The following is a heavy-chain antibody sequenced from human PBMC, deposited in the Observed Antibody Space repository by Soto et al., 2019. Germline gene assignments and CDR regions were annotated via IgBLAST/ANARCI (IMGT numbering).Heavy chain of an antibody. V-gene: IGHV3-33*01. D-gene: IGHD3-10*01. CDR1: GFTFSTYG. CDR3: ARAELLWFGEIVPIYGMDV. Sequence: PGGSLRLSCAASGFTFSTYGMHWVRQAPGKGLEWVAVIWYDGSKIYYADSVKGRFTISRDNSKSTLYLQMNSLRAEDTAVYYCARAELLWFGEIVPIYGMDVWGQGTTVTVS. CDR2: IWYDGSKI. J-gene: IGHJ6*02.